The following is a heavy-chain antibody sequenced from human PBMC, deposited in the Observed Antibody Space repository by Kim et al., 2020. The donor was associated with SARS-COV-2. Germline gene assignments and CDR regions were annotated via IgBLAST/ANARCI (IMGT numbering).Heavy chain of an antibody. V-gene: IGHV3-30*18. CDR3: AQDLQEESITWPAW. CDR2: ISHDGRNQ. J-gene: IGHJ4*02. Sequence: GGSLRLSCAAPGFSFSFSNYVMHWVRQSPGKGLEWVAGISHDGRNQYYADSVKGRFTISRDNSKNTLYLQMNSLRVEDTAVYYCAQDLQEESITWPAWWGQGPLLTLSS. D-gene: IGHD3-3*02. CDR1: GFSFSFSNYV.